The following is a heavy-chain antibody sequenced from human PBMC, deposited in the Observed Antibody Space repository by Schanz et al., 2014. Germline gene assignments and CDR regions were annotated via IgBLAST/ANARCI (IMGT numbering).Heavy chain of an antibody. J-gene: IGHJ3*02. D-gene: IGHD2-2*01. CDR2: VSFDGTTK. CDR1: GFTFRAYA. V-gene: IGHV3-30*04. CDR3: ARLRCSSTGCYAGSDAFDI. Sequence: VELVESGGGVVQPGRSLRLSCAASGFTFRAYAMHWVRQAPGKGLEWVALVSFDGTTKYYADSVKGRFTISRDNSKNTLFLQMNSLRPEDTALYYCARLRCSSTGCYAGSDAFDIWGQGTVITVSS.